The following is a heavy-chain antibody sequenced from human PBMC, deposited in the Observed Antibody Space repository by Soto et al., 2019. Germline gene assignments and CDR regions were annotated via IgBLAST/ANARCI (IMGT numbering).Heavy chain of an antibody. V-gene: IGHV2-26*01. CDR3: ARMLDYDFWSGYYTLDY. J-gene: IGHJ4*02. CDR1: GFSLSNARMG. D-gene: IGHD3-3*01. Sequence: QVTLKESGPVLVNPTETLTLTCTVSGFSLSNARMGVSWIRQPPGKALEWLAHIFSNDEKSYSTSLKSRLTISKDTSKSQVVRNMTNMDPVDTATYYCARMLDYDFWSGYYTLDYWGQGTLVTVSS. CDR2: IFSNDEK.